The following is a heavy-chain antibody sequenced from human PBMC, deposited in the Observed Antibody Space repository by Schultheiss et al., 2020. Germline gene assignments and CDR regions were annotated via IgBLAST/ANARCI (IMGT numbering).Heavy chain of an antibody. Sequence: SETLSLTCTVSGGSISSYYWSWIRQPPGKGLEWIGYIYYSGSTNYNPSLKSRVTISVDTSKNQFSLKLSSVTAADTAVYYCARAGEDSSSWFDYYYGMDVWGQGTTVTVSS. CDR1: GGSISSYY. D-gene: IGHD6-13*01. J-gene: IGHJ6*02. V-gene: IGHV4-59*12. CDR2: IYYSGST. CDR3: ARAGEDSSSWFDYYYGMDV.